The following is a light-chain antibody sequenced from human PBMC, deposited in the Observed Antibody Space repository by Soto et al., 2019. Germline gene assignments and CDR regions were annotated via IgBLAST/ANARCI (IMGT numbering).Light chain of an antibody. CDR1: QSVSSN. CDR3: QQLNSYPVT. Sequence: EIVMTQSPATLSVSPVERATLSCRASQSVSSNLAWYQQKPGQAPRLLIYGASTRATGIPARFSGSGSGTDFTLTISSLQPEDFATYYCQQLNSYPVTCGQGTRREIK. V-gene: IGKV3-15*01. J-gene: IGKJ5*01. CDR2: GAS.